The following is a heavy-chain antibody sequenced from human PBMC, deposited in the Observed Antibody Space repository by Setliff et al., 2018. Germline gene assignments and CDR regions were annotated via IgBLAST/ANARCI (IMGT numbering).Heavy chain of an antibody. D-gene: IGHD4-4*01. CDR2: IIPIYGST. CDR3: ARGLSTDTDS. CDR1: GGSFSNYA. Sequence: SVKVSCKASGGSFSNYAIIWVRQAPGQGPEWMGGIIPIYGSTNNAEKFQGRVTFSADESMSTVYMELSNLRSEDTAVYFCARGLSTDTDSWGQGTLVTVSS. V-gene: IGHV1-69*13. J-gene: IGHJ4*02.